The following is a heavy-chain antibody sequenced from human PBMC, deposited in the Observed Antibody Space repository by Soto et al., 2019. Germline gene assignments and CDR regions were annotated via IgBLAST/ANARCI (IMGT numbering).Heavy chain of an antibody. J-gene: IGHJ3*01. CDR3: ARDDAFGNQNAFDL. V-gene: IGHV3-33*01. Sequence: RGSLLLSCALSVFSFRTYGFHWVRQPPGKGLEWVAVISPKGHSDSVEGRFTISRDNSKDTLYLQMNNLRAEDTAVYYCARDDAFGNQNAFDLWGQGTMVTVSS. CDR1: VFSFRTYG. D-gene: IGHD3-16*01. CDR2: ISPK.